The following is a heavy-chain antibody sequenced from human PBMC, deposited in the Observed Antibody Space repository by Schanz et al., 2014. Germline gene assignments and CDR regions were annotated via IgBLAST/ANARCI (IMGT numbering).Heavy chain of an antibody. CDR1: GFSFSSYS. V-gene: IGHV3-48*02. Sequence: EVQLLESGGGLVQPGGSLRLSCAVSGFSFSSYSMSWVRQAPGKGLEWIAYISSGGTTIYYADSVKGRFTISRDNAKSSLYLQMNSLRDEDTAVYYCAKDGEIWSGYPEYFDSWGQGTLVTVSS. CDR3: AKDGEIWSGYPEYFDS. J-gene: IGHJ4*02. CDR2: ISSGGTTI. D-gene: IGHD3-3*01.